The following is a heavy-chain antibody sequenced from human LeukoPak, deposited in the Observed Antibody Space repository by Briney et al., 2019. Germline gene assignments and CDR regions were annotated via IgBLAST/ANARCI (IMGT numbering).Heavy chain of an antibody. J-gene: IGHJ4*02. CDR3: ARQITSIVVLPDY. V-gene: IGHV1-46*01. D-gene: IGHD3-22*01. Sequence: ASLKGSSKTSGYTFTSDYMHWVRHTPVQGREWMGIINPSGGSTSYAQKFQGRVTMTRDTSTSTVYMELSSLRSEDTAVYYCARQITSIVVLPDYWGQGTLVTVSS. CDR1: GYTFTSDY. CDR2: INPSGGST.